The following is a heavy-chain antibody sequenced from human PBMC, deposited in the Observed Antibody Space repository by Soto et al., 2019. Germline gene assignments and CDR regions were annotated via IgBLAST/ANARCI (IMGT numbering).Heavy chain of an antibody. D-gene: IGHD2-2*01. CDR3: AREYCSSTSCYSSHGMDV. CDR2: ISSSSSYI. CDR1: GFTFSSYS. J-gene: IGHJ6*02. Sequence: GGSLRLSCAASGFTFSSYSMNWVRQAPGKGLEWVSSISSSSSYIYYADSVKGRFTISRDNAKNSLYLQMNSLRAEDTAVYYCAREYCSSTSCYSSHGMDVWGQGTTVTVSS. V-gene: IGHV3-21*01.